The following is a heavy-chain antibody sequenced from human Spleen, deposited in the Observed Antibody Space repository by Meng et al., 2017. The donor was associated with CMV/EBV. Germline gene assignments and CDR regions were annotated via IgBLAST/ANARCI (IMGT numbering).Heavy chain of an antibody. Sequence: SETLSLTCTVSNASITSSAYNWAWIRQAPGKGLEWIGSFYYSGSTYYNPSLQSRVTTSIDTSKRQLSLRLSSVTAADTAVYYCARDELGPPPYSSSSEWWFDPWGQGTLVTVSS. V-gene: IGHV4-39*07. CDR2: FYYSGST. CDR1: NASITSSAYN. D-gene: IGHD6-6*01. J-gene: IGHJ5*02. CDR3: ARDELGPPPYSSSSEWWFDP.